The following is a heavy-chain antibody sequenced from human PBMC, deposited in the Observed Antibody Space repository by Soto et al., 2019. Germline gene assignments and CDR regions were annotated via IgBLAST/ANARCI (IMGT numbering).Heavy chain of an antibody. CDR2: IVRSGDVM. Sequence: EVQLVESGGDLVQPGGSLRLSCAASGFTFNNYNMNWVRQAPGKGLEWISYIVRSGDVMMYADSVEGRFTVSRDNAKNSLYLQMNSLRAEDTAVYYCVRESFILPTTWHFDYWGQGALVTVSS. CDR3: VRESFILPTTWHFDY. D-gene: IGHD5-12*01. J-gene: IGHJ4*02. V-gene: IGHV3-48*01. CDR1: GFTFNNYN.